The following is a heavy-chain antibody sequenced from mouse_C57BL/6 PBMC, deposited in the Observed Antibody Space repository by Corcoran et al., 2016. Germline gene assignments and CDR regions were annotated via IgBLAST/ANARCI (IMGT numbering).Heavy chain of an antibody. J-gene: IGHJ4*01. Sequence: EVQLQQSGPELVKPGASVKISCKASGYAFTDYYMNWVKQSHGKSLEWIGDINPNNGGTSYNQKFKGKATLTVDKSSSTAYMELRSLTSEDSAVYYFARYYYGKAMDYWGQGTSVTVSS. CDR1: GYAFTDYY. V-gene: IGHV1-26*01. D-gene: IGHD1-1*01. CDR3: ARYYYGKAMDY. CDR2: INPNNGGT.